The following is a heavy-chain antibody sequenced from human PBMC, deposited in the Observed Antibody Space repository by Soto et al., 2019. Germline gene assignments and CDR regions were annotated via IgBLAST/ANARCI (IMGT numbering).Heavy chain of an antibody. CDR2: INPYDGSP. D-gene: IGHD3-22*01. CDR1: GYIFTSYF. J-gene: IGHJ4*02. V-gene: IGHV1-46*01. Sequence: QVQLVQSGAEVRKPGASVKVSCKTSGYIFTSYFMHWVRQAPGQGLEWLGIINPYDGSPTYAQKVHGRATMTRDTSTSTVDMELSSLRSEDTAIYYCARELGYYDTRDPLDYWGQGTLVTVSS. CDR3: ARELGYYDTRDPLDY.